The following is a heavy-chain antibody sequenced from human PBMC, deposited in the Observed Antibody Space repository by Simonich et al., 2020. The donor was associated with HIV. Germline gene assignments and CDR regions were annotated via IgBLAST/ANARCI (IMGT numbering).Heavy chain of an antibody. Sequence: QVELQQWGAGLLKPSETLSLNCAVYGGSFSGYYWSWIRQSPGKGLEWIGEINHSGNINYNPSLKSRVTVSVDTSKNEFSLKLSSVTAADTALYYCARGLAGDAFDIWGQGTMVTVSS. CDR1: GGSFSGYY. D-gene: IGHD6-19*01. CDR2: INHSGNI. CDR3: ARGLAGDAFDI. V-gene: IGHV4-34*02. J-gene: IGHJ3*02.